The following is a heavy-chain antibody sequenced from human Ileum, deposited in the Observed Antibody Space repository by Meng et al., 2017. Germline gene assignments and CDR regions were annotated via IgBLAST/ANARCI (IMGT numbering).Heavy chain of an antibody. CDR1: GYTFRNYP. V-gene: IGHV1-3*01. CDR3: AIDNGNWNYFDY. D-gene: IGHD1-1*01. Sequence: QVQRWRRGTGGRKVGAPVEVSCTASGYTFRNYPLHWVRQAPGQRPEWMGWINAGNGNIKISQKFQDRITITGDTSATAYMELSSLRSEDTAVYFCAIDNGNWNYFDYWGQGSLVTVSS. CDR2: INAGNGNI. J-gene: IGHJ4*02.